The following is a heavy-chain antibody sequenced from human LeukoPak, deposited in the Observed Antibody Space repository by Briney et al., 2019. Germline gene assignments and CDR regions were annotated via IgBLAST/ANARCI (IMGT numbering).Heavy chain of an antibody. CDR3: AREGGGNRDFDY. CDR1: GGTFSSYA. CDR2: IIPILGIA. Sequence: GASVKVSCKASGGTFSSYAISWVRQAPGQGLEWMGRIIPILGIANYAQKFQGRVTITADKSTSTAYMELSSLRSEDTAVYYCAREGGGNRDFDYWGQGTLVTVSS. J-gene: IGHJ4*02. V-gene: IGHV1-69*04. D-gene: IGHD1/OR15-1a*01.